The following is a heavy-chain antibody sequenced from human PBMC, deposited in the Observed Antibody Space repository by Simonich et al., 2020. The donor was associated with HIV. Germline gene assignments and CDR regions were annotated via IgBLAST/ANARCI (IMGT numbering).Heavy chain of an antibody. Sequence: EVQLVESGGGLVQPGGSLRLSCAAPGFTFSSFSMNWVRQAPGQGREWVSNISSSSSTRSYADSVKGRFTISRDHAKNSLYLQMNSLRAEDTAVYYCARDFDYYDSSGYYYGYFDYWGQGTLVTVSS. CDR2: ISSSSSTR. J-gene: IGHJ4*02. CDR3: ARDFDYYDSSGYYYGYFDY. D-gene: IGHD3-22*01. CDR1: GFTFSSFS. V-gene: IGHV3-48*01.